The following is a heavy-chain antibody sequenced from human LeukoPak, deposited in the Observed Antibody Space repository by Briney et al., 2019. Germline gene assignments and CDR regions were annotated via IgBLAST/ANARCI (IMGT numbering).Heavy chain of an antibody. CDR2: LSASGIST. CDR1: GFTFNNYA. Sequence: GGSLRLSCAASGFTFNNYAMSWVRQAPGKGLEWVSTLSASGISTYYSDSVRGRFTISRDNSKNTLYLQLNSLRAEDTALYYCARDNPPDYWGQGTLVTVSS. V-gene: IGHV3-23*01. J-gene: IGHJ4*02. CDR3: ARDNPPDY.